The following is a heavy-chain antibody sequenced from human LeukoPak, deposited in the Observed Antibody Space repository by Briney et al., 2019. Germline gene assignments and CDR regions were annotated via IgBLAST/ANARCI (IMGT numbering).Heavy chain of an antibody. D-gene: IGHD4-11*01. Sequence: SETLSLTCTVSGYSISNGYNWGWVRQPPGKGLECIGSISHIGSTYYNPSLESRVTISLDTSMNQFSLELRSVTAADTAVYYCARIYINFSNYFDPWGQGTLVTVSS. CDR1: GYSISNGYN. CDR3: ARIYINFSNYFDP. V-gene: IGHV4-38-2*02. J-gene: IGHJ5*02. CDR2: ISHIGST.